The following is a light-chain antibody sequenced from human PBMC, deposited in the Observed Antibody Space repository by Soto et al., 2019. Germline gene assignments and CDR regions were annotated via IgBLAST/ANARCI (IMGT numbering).Light chain of an antibody. CDR3: QQFNDHPLT. V-gene: IGKV1-9*01. CDR1: QGISSY. J-gene: IGKJ5*01. Sequence: DIQLTQSPSFLSASVGDRVTLTCRASQGISSYLAWYQQKPGKAPKILIYAASTLQSGVPSRFSGSGSGTEFTLTISSLQPEDFATFFCQQFNDHPLTFGQGTRLEIK. CDR2: AAS.